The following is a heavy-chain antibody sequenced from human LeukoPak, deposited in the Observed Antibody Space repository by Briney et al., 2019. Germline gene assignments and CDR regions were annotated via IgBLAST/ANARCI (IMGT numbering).Heavy chain of an antibody. CDR3: ARGPRPRY. CDR2: IYCSGST. Sequence: SETLSLTCTVSGGSISSSSYYWGWIRQPPGKGLEWIGSIYCSGSTYYNPSLKSRVTISVDTSKNQFSLKLSSVTAADTAVYYCARGPRPRYWGQGTLVTVSS. CDR1: GGSISSSSYY. J-gene: IGHJ4*02. V-gene: IGHV4-39*01. D-gene: IGHD6-6*01.